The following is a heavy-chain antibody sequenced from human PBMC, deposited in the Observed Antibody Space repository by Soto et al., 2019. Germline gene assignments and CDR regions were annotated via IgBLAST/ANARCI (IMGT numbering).Heavy chain of an antibody. J-gene: IGHJ6*02. CDR1: GFKFGTYG. D-gene: IGHD2-2*01. Sequence: PGGSLRLSCAASGFKFGTYGMHWVGQAPGKGLQWMAGTWYDGSEVWYSDSLKGRVTVSKDNVKNTLYLQFTSIRADDTAVYYCALTRGSVNPYYGMDFWGPGTTVTVS. V-gene: IGHV3-33*03. CDR2: TWYDGSEV. CDR3: ALTRGSVNPYYGMDF.